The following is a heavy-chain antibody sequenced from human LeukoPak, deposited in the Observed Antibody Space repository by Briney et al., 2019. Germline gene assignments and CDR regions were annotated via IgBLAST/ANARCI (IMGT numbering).Heavy chain of an antibody. Sequence: SETLSLTCTVSGGSISSYYWSWIRQPPGKGLEWIGYIYYSGSTNYSPSLKSRVTISVDTSKNQFSLKLSSVTAADTAVYYCARDRTTVTTQPYYYYYGMDVWGQGTTVTVSS. CDR3: ARDRTTVTTQPYYYYYGMDV. J-gene: IGHJ6*02. D-gene: IGHD4-11*01. V-gene: IGHV4-59*01. CDR2: IYYSGST. CDR1: GGSISSYY.